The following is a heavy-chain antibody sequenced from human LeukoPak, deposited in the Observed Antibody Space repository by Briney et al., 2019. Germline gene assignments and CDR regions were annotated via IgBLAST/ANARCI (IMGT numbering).Heavy chain of an antibody. Sequence: GGSLRLSCAASGFTLSGYWMHWVRQAPGKGLELVSRINSDGTSTSYADSVKGRFTISRDNAKNTLSLQMNSLRDEDTAVYYCLRSYCTTSNRYGWFDPWGQGTLVTVSS. D-gene: IGHD2-2*01. CDR1: GFTLSGYW. J-gene: IGHJ5*02. CDR3: LRSYCTTSNRYGWFDP. V-gene: IGHV3-74*01. CDR2: INSDGTST.